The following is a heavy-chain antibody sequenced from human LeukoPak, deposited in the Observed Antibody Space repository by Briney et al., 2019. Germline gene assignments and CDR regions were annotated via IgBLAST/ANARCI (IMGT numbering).Heavy chain of an antibody. CDR2: IYHSGST. V-gene: IGHV4-4*02. Sequence: SETLSLTCAVSGASISSHNWWWSWVRQPPGKGLEWIGEIYHSGSTNYNPSLKSRVTMSVDKSKNQFSLNLSSVTAADTAVYYCASAEPRGIIWYPSWGQGTLVTVSS. D-gene: IGHD6-13*01. J-gene: IGHJ5*02. CDR1: GASISSHNW. CDR3: ASAEPRGIIWYPS.